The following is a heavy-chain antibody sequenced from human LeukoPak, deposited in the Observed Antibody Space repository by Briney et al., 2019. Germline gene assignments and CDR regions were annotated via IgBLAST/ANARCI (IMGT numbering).Heavy chain of an antibody. V-gene: IGHV4-34*01. CDR1: GGSFSGYY. J-gene: IGHJ5*02. CDR3: ARGSLLWFGESLRFDP. D-gene: IGHD3-10*01. CDR2: INHSGST. Sequence: PSETLSLTCAVYGGSFSGYYWSWIRQPPGKGLEWIGEINHSGSTNYNPSLKSRVTISVDTSKNQFSLKLSSVTAADTAVYYCARGSLLWFGESLRFDPWGQGTLVTVSS.